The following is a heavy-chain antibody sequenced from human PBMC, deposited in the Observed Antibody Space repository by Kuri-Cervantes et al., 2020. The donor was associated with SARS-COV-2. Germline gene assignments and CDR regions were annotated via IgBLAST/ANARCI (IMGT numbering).Heavy chain of an antibody. Sequence: GESLKISCAASGFMFNDYAMSWVRQAPGKGPEWVSSISGSGISTDYADSVKGRFTISRDNSKNTLYLQMNSLRADETAVYYCAKERGYGNEYVDYWGQGTLVTVSS. CDR2: ISGSGIST. CDR3: AKERGYGNEYVDY. D-gene: IGHD5-18*01. CDR1: GFMFNDYA. J-gene: IGHJ4*02. V-gene: IGHV3-23*01.